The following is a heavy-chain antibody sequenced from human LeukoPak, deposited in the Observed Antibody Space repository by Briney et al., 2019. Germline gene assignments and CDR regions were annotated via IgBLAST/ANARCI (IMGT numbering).Heavy chain of an antibody. D-gene: IGHD5-12*01. CDR3: AEDLRWLRAGDYYYGMDV. CDR1: GFTFSSYA. Sequence: GGSLRLSCAASGFTFSSYAMSWVRQAPGKGLEWVSAISGSGGSTYYADSVKGRFTISRDNSKNTLYLQMNSLRAEDTAVYYCAEDLRWLRAGDYYYGMDVWGQGTTVTVSS. CDR2: ISGSGGST. V-gene: IGHV3-23*01. J-gene: IGHJ6*02.